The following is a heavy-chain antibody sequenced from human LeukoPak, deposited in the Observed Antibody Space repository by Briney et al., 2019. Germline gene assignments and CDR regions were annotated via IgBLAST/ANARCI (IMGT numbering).Heavy chain of an antibody. J-gene: IGHJ5*02. Sequence: ASVKVSCKASGYTFTGYYMHWVRQAPGQGLEWMGRINPNSGGTNYAQKFQGRVTMIRDTSISTAYMELSRLRSDDTAVYYCARDSSGWYTYNWFDPWGQGTLVTVSS. CDR1: GYTFTGYY. V-gene: IGHV1-2*06. CDR2: INPNSGGT. CDR3: ARDSSGWYTYNWFDP. D-gene: IGHD6-19*01.